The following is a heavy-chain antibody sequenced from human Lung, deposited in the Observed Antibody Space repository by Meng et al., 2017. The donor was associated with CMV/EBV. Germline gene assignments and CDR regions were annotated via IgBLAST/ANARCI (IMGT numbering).Heavy chain of an antibody. V-gene: IGHV4-61*01. CDR3: ARDYGWGAVTRYYYYGMEV. Sequence: SXTXSLXCTVSGGSVSSGSYYWSWIRQPPGKGLEWIGYIYYSGSTNYNPSLKSRVTISVDTSKNQFSLKLSSVTAADTAVYYCARDYGWGAVTRYYYYGMEVWXQGNXVTVSS. CDR2: IYYSGST. J-gene: IGHJ6*02. D-gene: IGHD3-16*01. CDR1: GGSVSSGSYY.